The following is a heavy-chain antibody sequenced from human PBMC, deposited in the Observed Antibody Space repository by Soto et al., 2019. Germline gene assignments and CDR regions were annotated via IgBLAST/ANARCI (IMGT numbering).Heavy chain of an antibody. D-gene: IGHD3-22*01. CDR3: ATVSSSGYYYSVARYFDY. CDR1: GYTLTELS. V-gene: IGHV1-24*01. Sequence: QVQLVQSGAEVKKPGASVKVSCKVSGYTLTELSMHWVRQAPGKGLEWMGGFDPEDGETIYAQKFQGRVTMTEATSTDTAYMELSSLRSEDTAVYYCATVSSSGYYYSVARYFDYWGQGTLVTVSS. J-gene: IGHJ4*02. CDR2: FDPEDGET.